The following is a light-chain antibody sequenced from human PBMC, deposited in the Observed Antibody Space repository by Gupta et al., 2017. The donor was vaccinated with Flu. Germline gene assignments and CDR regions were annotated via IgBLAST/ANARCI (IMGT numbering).Light chain of an antibody. CDR1: QNIYRY. J-gene: IGKJ4*01. CDR3: QQSYTAPFT. Sequence: DIQMTQSPSSLSASVGDRVTITCRASQNIYRYLNWYQQKPGEAPKVLIYAISSLQSGVPAWFSGSGSGTDFTLTIDSLQPEDFATYYCQQSYTAPFTFGGGTKVEIK. CDR2: AIS. V-gene: IGKV1-39*01.